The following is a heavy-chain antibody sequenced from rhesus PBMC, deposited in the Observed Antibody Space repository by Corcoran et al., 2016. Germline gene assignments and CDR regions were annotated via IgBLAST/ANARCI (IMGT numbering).Heavy chain of an antibody. D-gene: IGHD4-23*01. J-gene: IGHJ1*01. Sequence: QVQLQESGPGLVKPSETLSLTCAVSGGSVSSSNWWSWIRLPPGKVLEWIGYISGSSGSTYYNPSLKSRVTISTDTSKNQVSLKLSSVTAADTAVYYCARDRVGTVTTKGYFEFWGQGALVTVSS. CDR1: GGSVSSSNW. CDR3: ARDRVGTVTTKGYFEF. V-gene: IGHV4-65*01. CDR2: ISGSSGST.